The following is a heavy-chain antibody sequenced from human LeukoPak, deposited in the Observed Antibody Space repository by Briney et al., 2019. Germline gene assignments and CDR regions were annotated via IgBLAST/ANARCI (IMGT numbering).Heavy chain of an antibody. V-gene: IGHV4-39*07. Sequence: SETLSLTCTVSGDSISNNDYYWGWIRQPLGKGLEWIGSIHFSGSSYNYRGSTTYNPSLKSRVTISVDTSKNQFSLELTSVTAADTAMYYCARNVSALVRGARGNWFDPWGQGTLVTVSS. J-gene: IGHJ5*02. CDR1: GDSISNNDYY. CDR3: ARNVSALVRGARGNWFDP. CDR2: IHFSGSS. D-gene: IGHD1-26*01.